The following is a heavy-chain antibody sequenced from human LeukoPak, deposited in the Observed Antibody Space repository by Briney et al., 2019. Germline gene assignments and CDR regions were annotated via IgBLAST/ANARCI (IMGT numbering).Heavy chain of an antibody. CDR3: AHSPTVLTPLYYFDY. J-gene: IGHJ4*01. CDR1: GFSLSTSGVG. CDR2: IYWDDDK. Sequence: SGPTLLKPTQTLTLTCTFSGFSLSTSGVGVGWIRQPPGKALEWLALIYWDDDKRYSPSLKSRLTITKDTSKNQVVLTMTNMDPVDRATYYCAHSPTVLTPLYYFDYWGHGTLVTVSS. V-gene: IGHV2-5*02. D-gene: IGHD4-23*01.